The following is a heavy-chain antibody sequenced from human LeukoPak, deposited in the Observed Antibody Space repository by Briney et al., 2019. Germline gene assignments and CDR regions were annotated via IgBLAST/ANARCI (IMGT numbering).Heavy chain of an antibody. V-gene: IGHV3-48*04. CDR3: AKDIQGFGELFTSYYYYYYIDV. D-gene: IGHD3-10*01. J-gene: IGHJ6*03. CDR2: ISSSSSTI. Sequence: GGSLRLSCAASGFTFSSYSMNWVRQAPGKGLEWVSYISSSSSTIYYADSVKGRFTISRDNAKNSLYLQMNSLRAEDTALYYCAKDIQGFGELFTSYYYYYYIDVWGKGTTVTVSS. CDR1: GFTFSSYS.